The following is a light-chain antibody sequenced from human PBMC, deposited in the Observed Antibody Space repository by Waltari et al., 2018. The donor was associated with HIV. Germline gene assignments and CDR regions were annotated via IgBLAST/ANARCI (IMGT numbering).Light chain of an antibody. J-gene: IGLJ3*02. CDR3: SAWDSSLEAWV. CDR1: TNNVGNQG. Sequence: QAGLTQPPSVSKGLRQTATLTCTGNTNNVGNQGAAWLQQHQGHPPKLLSYRNNNRPSGISERLSASRSGNTASLTIAELQPDDEADYYCSAWDSSLEAWVCGGGTKLTVL. CDR2: RNN. V-gene: IGLV10-54*01.